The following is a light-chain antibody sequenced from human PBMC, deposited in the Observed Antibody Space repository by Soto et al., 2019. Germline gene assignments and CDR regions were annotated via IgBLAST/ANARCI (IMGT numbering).Light chain of an antibody. CDR1: SSDVGGYNY. J-gene: IGLJ1*01. CDR2: EVS. Sequence: QSVLTQPASVSGSPGQSITISCTGTSSDVGGYNYVSWYQRHPGKAPKLMIYEVSNRPSGASNRFSGSKSGNTASLTISGLQAEDEAHYYCSSYTSSSTLLYVFGTGTKLTVL. CDR3: SSYTSSSTLLYV. V-gene: IGLV2-14*01.